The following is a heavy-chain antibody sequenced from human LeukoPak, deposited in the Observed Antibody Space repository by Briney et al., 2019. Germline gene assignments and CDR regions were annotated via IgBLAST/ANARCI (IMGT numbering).Heavy chain of an antibody. CDR3: AASSGGGYGLQPAFDY. J-gene: IGHJ4*02. CDR1: GFTFTSSA. CDR2: IVVGSGNT. D-gene: IGHD5-18*01. Sequence: GASVKVSCKASGFTFTSSAMQWVRQARGQRLEWIGWIVVGSGNTNYAQKFQERVTITRDMSTSTAYMELSSLRSEDTAVYYCAASSGGGYGLQPAFDYWGQGTLVTVSS. V-gene: IGHV1-58*02.